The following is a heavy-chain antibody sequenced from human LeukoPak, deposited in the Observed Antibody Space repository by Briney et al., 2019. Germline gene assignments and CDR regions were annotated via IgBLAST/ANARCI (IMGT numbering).Heavy chain of an antibody. CDR2: ISYDGSNK. D-gene: IGHD3-22*01. J-gene: IGHJ3*02. CDR1: GFTFSSYG. CDR3: AKVVVITPGAFDI. V-gene: IGHV3-30*18. Sequence: GRSLRLSCAASGFTFSSYGMHWVRQAPGKGLEWVAVISYDGSNKYYADSVKSRFTISRDNSKNTLYLQMNSLRAEDTAVYYCAKVVVITPGAFDIWGQGTMVTVSS.